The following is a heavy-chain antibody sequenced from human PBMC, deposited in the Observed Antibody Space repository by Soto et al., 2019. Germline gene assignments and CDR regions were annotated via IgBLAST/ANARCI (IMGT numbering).Heavy chain of an antibody. Sequence: QVQLVESGGGVVQPGRSLRLSCAVSGFTFSNYAMHWVRRAPGKGLEWVAILWHDGSNKYNTDSVKGRFTISRDNSKNTLYLQMRSLRVEDTAVYHCARGDHGSGNIWGGEYYYGMDVWGQGATVIVSS. D-gene: IGHD3-10*01. CDR2: LWHDGSNK. J-gene: IGHJ6*02. CDR1: GFTFSNYA. CDR3: ARGDHGSGNIWGGEYYYGMDV. V-gene: IGHV3-33*01.